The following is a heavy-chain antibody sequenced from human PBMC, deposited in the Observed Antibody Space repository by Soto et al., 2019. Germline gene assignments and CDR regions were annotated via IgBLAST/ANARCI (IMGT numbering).Heavy chain of an antibody. Sequence: QVQLVQSGAEVKKPGASVKVSCKASGYTFTGYYMHWVRQAPGQGLEWMGWINPNSGGTNYAQKFQGWVTMTRDTSISTAYMELSRLRSDDTAVYYYARDRYYDSSDAFDIWGQGTMVTVSS. CDR1: GYTFTGYY. J-gene: IGHJ3*02. CDR3: ARDRYYDSSDAFDI. V-gene: IGHV1-2*04. CDR2: INPNSGGT. D-gene: IGHD3-22*01.